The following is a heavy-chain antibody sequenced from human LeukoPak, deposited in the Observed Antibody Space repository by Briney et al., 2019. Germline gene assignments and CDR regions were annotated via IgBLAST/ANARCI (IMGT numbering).Heavy chain of an antibody. CDR2: IGGSGVTT. CDR1: GFTFSHFA. D-gene: IGHD1-14*01. J-gene: IGHJ4*02. CDR3: AKDGQADLNPNY. V-gene: IGHV3-23*01. Sequence: GGSLRLSCAASGFTFSHFAMSWVRQAPGKGLHWVSGIGGSGVTTYYADSVKGRFTISRDNSKNTLYLQMDSLRAEDTAVYFCAKDGQADLNPNYWGQGTLVTVSS.